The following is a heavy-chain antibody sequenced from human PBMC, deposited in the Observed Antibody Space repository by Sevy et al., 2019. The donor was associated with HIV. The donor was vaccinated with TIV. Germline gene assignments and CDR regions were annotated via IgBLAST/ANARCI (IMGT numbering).Heavy chain of an antibody. CDR2: INHSGST. D-gene: IGHD2-15*01. V-gene: IGHV4-34*01. CDR1: GGSFSGYY. J-gene: IGHJ6*02. CDR3: AERTMYCSGGRCYGMDV. Sequence: SETLSLTCAVYGGSFSGYYWSWIRQPPGKGLEWIGEINHSGSTNYNPSLKSRVTISVDTSKNQFSLKLSSVTAADTAVYYCAERTMYCSGGRCYGMDVWGQGTTVTVSS.